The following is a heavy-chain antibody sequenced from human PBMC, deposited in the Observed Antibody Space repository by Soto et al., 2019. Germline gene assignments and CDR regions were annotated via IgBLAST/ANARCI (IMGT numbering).Heavy chain of an antibody. V-gene: IGHV4-39*01. D-gene: IGHD3-22*01. CDR2: IYYSGST. J-gene: IGHJ4*02. CDR1: GGSISSSSYY. Sequence: QLQLQESGPGLVKPSETLSLTCTVSGGSISSSSYYWGWIRQPPGKGLEWIGSIYYSGSTYYNPSLKSRVTISVDTSKNQFSLKLSSVTAADTAVYYCARLGYWDSSGYYSASRGHSFDYWGQGTLVTVSS. CDR3: ARLGYWDSSGYYSASRGHSFDY.